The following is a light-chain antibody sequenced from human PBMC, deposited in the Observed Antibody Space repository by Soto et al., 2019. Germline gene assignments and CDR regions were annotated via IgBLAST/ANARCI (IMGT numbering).Light chain of an antibody. CDR3: QQYGSWPRT. CDR2: GAS. J-gene: IGKJ1*01. Sequence: VMTLSPDTLSLSPGERATLPRRASQTIDSTLAWYQRKPGQAPRLLIYGASSRATGIPDRFSGSGSGTDFTLTISRLEPEDFAVYYCQQYGSWPRTFGQGTKVDIK. CDR1: QTIDST. V-gene: IGKV3-20*01.